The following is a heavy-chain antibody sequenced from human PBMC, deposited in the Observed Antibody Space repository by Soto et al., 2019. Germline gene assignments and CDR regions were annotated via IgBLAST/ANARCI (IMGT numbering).Heavy chain of an antibody. CDR1: GYNFATHW. J-gene: IGHJ4*02. V-gene: IGHV5-51*01. Sequence: PGESLKISCKGSGYNFATHWVAWVRQMPGKGLEWMGIIYPGDSDTTYSPSFQGRVNISVDKSLNTAYLQWNSLKASDTAMYYCARPPEGYCSGGNCHFDYWGQGTLVTVS. D-gene: IGHD2-15*01. CDR3: ARPPEGYCSGGNCHFDY. CDR2: IYPGDSDT.